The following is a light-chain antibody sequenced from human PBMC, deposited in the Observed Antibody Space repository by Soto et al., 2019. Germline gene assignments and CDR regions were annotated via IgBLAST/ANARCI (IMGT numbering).Light chain of an antibody. CDR2: DNN. J-gene: IGLJ2*01. CDR3: GTWDTSLSAVV. Sequence: QSVLTQPPSVSAAPGQTVTISCSGSSSNIGKNYVSWYQRLPGTAPKLLIYDNNERSPGIPDRFSGSKSGTSATLGIAGLQTGDEADYYCGTWDTSLSAVVFGGGTKLTVL. CDR1: SSNIGKNY. V-gene: IGLV1-51*01.